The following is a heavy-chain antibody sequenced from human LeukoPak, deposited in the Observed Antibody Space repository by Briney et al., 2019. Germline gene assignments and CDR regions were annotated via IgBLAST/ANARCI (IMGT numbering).Heavy chain of an antibody. CDR1: GYTFTGYY. V-gene: IGHV1-2*02. CDR2: INPNSGST. J-gene: IGHJ4*02. CDR3: ARDRVLRYFDWTQIDY. Sequence: WASVKVSCKASGYTFTGYYMNWVRQAPGQGLEGMGWINPNSGSTNYAQRFQGRVTMTRDTSISTAYMELSRLRSDDTAVYYCARDRVLRYFDWTQIDYWGQGTLVTVSS. D-gene: IGHD3-9*01.